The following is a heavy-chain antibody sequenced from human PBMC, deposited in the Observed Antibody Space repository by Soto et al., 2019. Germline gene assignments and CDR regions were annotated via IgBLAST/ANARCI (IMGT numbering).Heavy chain of an antibody. Sequence: SETLSLTCTVSGGSISSYYWSWIRQPPGKGLEWIGYIYYSGSTNHNPSLKSRVTISVDTSKNQFSLKLSSVTAADTAVYYCARDRFDYYDSSGYYYGLGWFDPWGQGTLVTVSS. J-gene: IGHJ5*02. CDR3: ARDRFDYYDSSGYYYGLGWFDP. V-gene: IGHV4-59*01. CDR2: IYYSGST. D-gene: IGHD3-22*01. CDR1: GGSISSYY.